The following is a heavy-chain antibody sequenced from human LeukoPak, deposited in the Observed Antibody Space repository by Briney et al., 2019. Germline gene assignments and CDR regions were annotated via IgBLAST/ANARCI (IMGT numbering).Heavy chain of an antibody. CDR1: GFTFRDYA. V-gene: IGHV3-23*01. CDR3: AKGTTAYGSGYGLDV. CDR2: VGAGGGST. J-gene: IGHJ6*04. D-gene: IGHD3-10*01. Sequence: GSLRLSCAVSGFTFRDYAMNWVRQAPGKGLEWVSAVGAGGGSTYYADSVKGRFTISRDNSKNTLSLEMNSLRADDTAVYYCAKGTTAYGSGYGLDVWGKGTTVTVSS.